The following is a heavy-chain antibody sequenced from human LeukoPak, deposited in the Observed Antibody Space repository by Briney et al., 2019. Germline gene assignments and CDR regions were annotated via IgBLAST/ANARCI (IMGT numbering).Heavy chain of an antibody. CDR3: ARGLGYCSSPSCRMFDY. Sequence: GESLKISCKGSGYSFTSYWISWVRQMPGKGLEWMGRIDPSDSYTNYSPSFQGHVTISADKSISTAYLQWSSLKASDTAMYYCARGLGYCSSPSCRMFDYGGQGTLVTVSS. D-gene: IGHD2-2*01. J-gene: IGHJ4*02. CDR2: IDPSDSYT. CDR1: GYSFTSYW. V-gene: IGHV5-10-1*01.